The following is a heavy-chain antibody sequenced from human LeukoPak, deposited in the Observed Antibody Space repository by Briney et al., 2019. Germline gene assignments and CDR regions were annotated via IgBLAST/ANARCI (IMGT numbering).Heavy chain of an antibody. CDR3: SSECYYDSSVLY. Sequence: ASVKVSCKASGYTFTGYYMHWVRQAPGQGLEWMGWINPNSGGTNYAQKFQGRVTMTRDTSISTAYMELSRLRSDDTAVYYCSSECYYDSSVLYWGQGTMVSVCS. V-gene: IGHV1-2*02. J-gene: IGHJ4*02. CDR1: GYTFTGYY. D-gene: IGHD3-22*01. CDR2: INPNSGGT.